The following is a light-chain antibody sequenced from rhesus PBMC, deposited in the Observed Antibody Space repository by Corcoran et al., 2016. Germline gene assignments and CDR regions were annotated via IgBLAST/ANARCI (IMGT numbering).Light chain of an antibody. CDR1: QGISGW. Sequence: DIQMTQSPSSLSASVGDTVTITCRASQGISGWLVWYQQKPGKAPKLPIYKASSLQSGVPSRFSGSGSGTDFTLTINNLQSEDFATYYCQQYTSRPWTFGQGTKVEIK. CDR2: KAS. V-gene: IGKV1-22*01. CDR3: QQYTSRPWT. J-gene: IGKJ1*01.